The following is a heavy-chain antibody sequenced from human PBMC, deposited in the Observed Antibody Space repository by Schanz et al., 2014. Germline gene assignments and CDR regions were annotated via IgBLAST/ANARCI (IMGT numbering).Heavy chain of an antibody. CDR1: GYTFTGYY. CDR3: ARDGVDAAAGGNY. V-gene: IGHV1-46*03. J-gene: IGHJ4*02. CDR2: INPSGGST. Sequence: QVQLVQSGAEVKKPGPSVKVSCKASGYTFTGYYMHWVRQAPGQGLEWMGMINPSGGSTTYAQKFQGRVAMTRDTSTSTVYMELSSLRSEGTTVYYCARDGVDAAAGGNYWGQGTLVTVSS. D-gene: IGHD6-13*01.